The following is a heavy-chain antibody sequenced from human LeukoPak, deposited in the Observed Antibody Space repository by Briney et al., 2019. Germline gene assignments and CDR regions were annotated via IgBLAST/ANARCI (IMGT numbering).Heavy chain of an antibody. Sequence: GASVKVSCKASGYTFTSYDINWVRQATGQGLEWVGWMNPNSGNTGYAQKFQGRVTITRNTSISTAYMELSSLRSEDTAVYYCARGPRRFNWFDPWGQGTLVTVSS. CDR3: ARGPRRFNWFDP. V-gene: IGHV1-8*03. D-gene: IGHD3-3*01. CDR1: GYTFTSYD. J-gene: IGHJ5*02. CDR2: MNPNSGNT.